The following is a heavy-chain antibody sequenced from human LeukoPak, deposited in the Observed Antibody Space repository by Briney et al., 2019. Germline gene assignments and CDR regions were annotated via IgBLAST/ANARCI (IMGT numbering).Heavy chain of an antibody. CDR3: AREDYYDSGSSDY. D-gene: IGHD3-22*01. Sequence: ASVKVSCKTSGYTFTSYDINWVRQATGQGLEWMGWMNPNSGNTGCAQKFQGRVTITRNTSIRTAYMELSSLRSEDTAVYYCAREDYYDSGSSDYWGQGTLVTVSS. V-gene: IGHV1-8*03. CDR2: MNPNSGNT. J-gene: IGHJ4*02. CDR1: GYTFTSYD.